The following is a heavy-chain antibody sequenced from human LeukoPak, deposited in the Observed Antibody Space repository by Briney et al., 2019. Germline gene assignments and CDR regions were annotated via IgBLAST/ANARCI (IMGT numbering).Heavy chain of an antibody. D-gene: IGHD6-6*01. J-gene: IGHJ6*03. CDR1: GYTFTDYY. V-gene: IGHV1-2*02. CDR3: ARGPGRGSSFYYYYYMDV. Sequence: ASVKVSCKASGYTFTDYYMHWVRQAPGQGLEWMGWINPNSGGTNYAQKFQGRVTMTRDTSISTAYMELSRLRSDDTAVYYCARGPGRGSSFYYYYYMDVWGKGTTVTVSS. CDR2: INPNSGGT.